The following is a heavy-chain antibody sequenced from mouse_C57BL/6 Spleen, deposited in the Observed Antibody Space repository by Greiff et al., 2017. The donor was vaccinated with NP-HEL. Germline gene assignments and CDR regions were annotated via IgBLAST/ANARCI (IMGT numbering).Heavy chain of an antibody. D-gene: IGHD3-3*01. V-gene: IGHV5-16*02. CDR3: ARRGPSYAMDY. CDR1: GFTFSDYY. CDR2: INYDGSST. Sequence: EVKVVESEGGLVQPGSSMKLSCTASGFTFSDYYMAWVRQVPEKGLEWVANINYDGSSTYYLDSLKSRFIISRDNAKNILYLQMSSLKSEDTATYYCARRGPSYAMDYWGQGTSVTVSS. J-gene: IGHJ4*01.